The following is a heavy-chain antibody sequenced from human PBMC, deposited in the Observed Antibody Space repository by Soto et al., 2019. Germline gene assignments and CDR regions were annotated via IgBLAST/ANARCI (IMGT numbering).Heavy chain of an antibody. D-gene: IGHD6-13*01. CDR1: GYTFTSYA. CDR2: INAGNGNT. CDR3: ARIAAAGRVGWFDP. V-gene: IGHV1-3*01. J-gene: IGHJ5*02. Sequence: GASVKVSCKASGYTFTSYAMHWVRQAPGQRLEWMGWINAGNGNTKYSQKFQGRVTITRDTSASTAYMELSSLRSEDTAVYYCARIAAAGRVGWFDPWGQGTLVTVSS.